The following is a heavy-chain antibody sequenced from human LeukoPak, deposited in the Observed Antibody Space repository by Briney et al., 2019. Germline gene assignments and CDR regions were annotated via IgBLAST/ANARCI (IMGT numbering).Heavy chain of an antibody. CDR1: GFTVSSCY. Sequence: GGSLRLSCAASGFTVSSCYMSWVRQAPGKGLEWVAVIWYDGSNKYYADSVKGRFTISRDNSKNTLYLQMNSLRAEDTAVYYCARDSSPYGSGSYLDYWGQGTLVTVSS. V-gene: IGHV3-33*08. CDR2: IWYDGSNK. J-gene: IGHJ4*02. CDR3: ARDSSPYGSGSYLDY. D-gene: IGHD3-10*01.